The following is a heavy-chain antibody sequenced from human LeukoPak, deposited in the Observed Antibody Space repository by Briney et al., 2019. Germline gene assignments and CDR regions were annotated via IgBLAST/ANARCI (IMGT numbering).Heavy chain of an antibody. CDR3: AASLPNIVVVPAAKGPFGS. CDR2: INGGGGGGT. Sequence: GGSLRLSCAASGFTFSNYAMSWVRLAPGKGLEWVSGINGGGGGGTFHADSVRGRFTISRDNSKNTLYLQMSSLRAEDTAVYYCAASLPNIVVVPAAKGPFGSWGQGTLATVSS. V-gene: IGHV3-23*01. CDR1: GFTFSNYA. D-gene: IGHD2-2*01. J-gene: IGHJ5*02.